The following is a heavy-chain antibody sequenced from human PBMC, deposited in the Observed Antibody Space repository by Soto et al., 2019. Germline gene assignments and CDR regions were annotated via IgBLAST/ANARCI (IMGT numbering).Heavy chain of an antibody. CDR2: INAGYGNT. Sequence: ASVKGSCKASGYTISSYAMHWVRQAPGQRLAWMGWINAGYGNTKSSQKFQDRVTISRDTSASTAYMELTSLRSEDTAVYYCARDTGDGIFYFCGQGTLVTVSS. J-gene: IGHJ4*02. CDR3: ARDTGDGIFYF. CDR1: GYTISSYA. V-gene: IGHV1-3*01. D-gene: IGHD7-27*01.